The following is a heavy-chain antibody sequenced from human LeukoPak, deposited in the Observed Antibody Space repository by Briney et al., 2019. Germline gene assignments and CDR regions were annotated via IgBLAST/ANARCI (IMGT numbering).Heavy chain of an antibody. V-gene: IGHV4-39*01. CDR2: IYYSGST. Sequence: PSETLSLTCTVSGGSISSSSYYWAWIRQPPGKGLEWIGSIYYSGSTYYNPSLRSRVTISVDTSKNQFSLKLSSVTAADTAVYYWARRAYWWSYPFFFYFWGQGTLVTVSS. CDR1: GGSISSSSYY. CDR3: ARRAYWWSYPFFFYF. D-gene: IGHD1-26*01. J-gene: IGHJ4*02.